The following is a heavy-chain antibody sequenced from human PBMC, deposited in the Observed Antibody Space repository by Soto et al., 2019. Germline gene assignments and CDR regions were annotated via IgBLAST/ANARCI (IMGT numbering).Heavy chain of an antibody. D-gene: IGHD3-10*01. CDR1: GGSISSSSYY. Sequence: SSETLSLTCTVSGGSISSSSYYWGWIRQPPGKGLEWIGSIYYSGSTYYNPSLKSRVTISVDTSKNQFSLKLSSVTAADTAVYYCARLGNYYGSGSYLPIPSKGGYDYWGQGTLVTVSS. J-gene: IGHJ4*02. CDR2: IYYSGST. V-gene: IGHV4-39*01. CDR3: ARLGNYYGSGSYLPIPSKGGYDY.